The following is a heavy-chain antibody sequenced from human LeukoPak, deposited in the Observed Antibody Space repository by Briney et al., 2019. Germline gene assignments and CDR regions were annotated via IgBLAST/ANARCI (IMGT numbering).Heavy chain of an antibody. V-gene: IGHV1-18*01. CDR3: ASTRVEAGTTSFDY. CDR2: ISGYNGNT. Sequence: ASVTVSCKASGYTFTSYGISWVRQAPGQGLEWMGWISGYNGNTNYAQKLQGRVTMTTDTSTSTAYMELRSLRSDDTAVYYCASTRVEAGTTSFDYWGQGTLVTVSS. D-gene: IGHD1-1*01. CDR1: GYTFTSYG. J-gene: IGHJ4*02.